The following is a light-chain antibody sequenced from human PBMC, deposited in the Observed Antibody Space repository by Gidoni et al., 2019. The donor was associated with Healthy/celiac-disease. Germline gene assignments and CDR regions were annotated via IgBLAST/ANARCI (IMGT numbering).Light chain of an antibody. CDR1: QSISSY. CDR2: AAS. CDR3: QQSYSTPPLFT. J-gene: IGKJ3*01. Sequence: DIQITPSPSSLSASVGDRVTITCRASQSISSYLNWYQQKPGKAPKLLIYAASSLQSGVPSRFSGSGSGTDFTLTISSLQPEDFATYYCQQSYSTPPLFTFXPXTKVDIK. V-gene: IGKV1-39*01.